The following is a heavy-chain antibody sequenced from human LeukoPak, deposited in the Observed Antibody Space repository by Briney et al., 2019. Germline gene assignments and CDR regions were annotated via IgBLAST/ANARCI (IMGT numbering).Heavy chain of an antibody. CDR2: ISSSGSTI. J-gene: IGHJ3*02. Sequence: GGSLRLSRAASGFTFSDYYMSWIRQAPGKGLEWVSYISSSGSTIYYADSVKGRFTISRDNSKNTLYLQMNSLRAEDTAVYYCAKDLSYFLVERNAFDIWGQGTMVTVSS. CDR1: GFTFSDYY. D-gene: IGHD1-26*01. V-gene: IGHV3-11*04. CDR3: AKDLSYFLVERNAFDI.